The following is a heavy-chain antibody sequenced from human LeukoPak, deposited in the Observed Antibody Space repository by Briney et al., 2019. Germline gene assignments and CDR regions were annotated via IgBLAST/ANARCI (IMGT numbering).Heavy chain of an antibody. CDR3: ARVGIGSSTAYGSATFDY. CDR1: GYTFTSYY. D-gene: IGHD2-2*01. CDR2: NNPSGGST. Sequence: ASVKVSCKASGYTFTSYYMHWVRQAPGQGLEWMGINNPSGGSTSYAQKFQGRVTMTRDTSTSTVYMELSSLRSEDTAVYYCARVGIGSSTAYGSATFDYWGQGTLVTVSS. V-gene: IGHV1-46*01. J-gene: IGHJ4*02.